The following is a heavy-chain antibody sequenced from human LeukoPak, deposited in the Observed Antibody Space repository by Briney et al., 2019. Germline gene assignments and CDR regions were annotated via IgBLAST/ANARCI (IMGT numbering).Heavy chain of an antibody. V-gene: IGHV3-30*02. CDR3: AKVRKDYYDIARFGYYYYMDV. D-gene: IGHD3-22*01. CDR1: GFTFSSYG. Sequence: PGGSLRLSCAASGFTFSSYGMHWVRQAPGKGLEWVAFIRYDGSNKYYADSVKGRFTISRDNSKNTLYLQMNSLRAEDTAVNYCAKVRKDYYDIARFGYYYYMDVWGQGPTVTVSS. J-gene: IGHJ6*03. CDR2: IRYDGSNK.